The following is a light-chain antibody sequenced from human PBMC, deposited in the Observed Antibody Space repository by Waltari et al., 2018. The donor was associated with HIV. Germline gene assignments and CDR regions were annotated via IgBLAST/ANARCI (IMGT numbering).Light chain of an antibody. CDR1: SPHIGFYH. Sequence: QSVLTQPPSASGTPGQRVTIPCSGGSPHIGFYHVYWYQQFPGTAPKLLIYRDNQRPPGVPDRFSGSKSGTSASLVISGLRSEDEADYYCAAWDDRLSGLFGGGTKVTVL. J-gene: IGLJ2*01. CDR2: RDN. V-gene: IGLV1-47*01. CDR3: AAWDDRLSGL.